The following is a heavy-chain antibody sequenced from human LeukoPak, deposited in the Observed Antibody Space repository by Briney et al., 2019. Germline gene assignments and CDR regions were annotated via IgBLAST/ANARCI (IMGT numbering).Heavy chain of an antibody. CDR2: ISGYNGNT. Sequence: GASVKVSCKATGYTFTKYGITWVRQAPGQGLEWMGWISGYNGNTNYAQKFQGRVTMTTDTSTSTAYMEVRSLRSDDTAVYYCAREVDVVVSADKAYRNYMDAWGKGTKVTVSS. CDR3: AREVDVVVSADKAYRNYMDA. D-gene: IGHD2-2*01. CDR1: GYTFTKYG. V-gene: IGHV1-18*01. J-gene: IGHJ6*03.